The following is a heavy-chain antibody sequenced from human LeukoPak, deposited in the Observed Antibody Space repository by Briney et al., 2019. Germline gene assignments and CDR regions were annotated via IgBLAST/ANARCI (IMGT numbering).Heavy chain of an antibody. CDR2: INWNGGST. J-gene: IGHJ5*02. V-gene: IGHV3-20*04. D-gene: IGHD3-22*01. CDR3: AREGGGYYDSSGYYSWFDP. Sequence: GGSLRLSCAASGFTFDDYGMSWVRQGPGKGLEWVSFINWNGGSTGYVDSVKGRFTISRDNAKNSLYLQMNSLRAEDTAVYYCAREGGGYYDSSGYYSWFDPWGQGTLVTVSS. CDR1: GFTFDDYG.